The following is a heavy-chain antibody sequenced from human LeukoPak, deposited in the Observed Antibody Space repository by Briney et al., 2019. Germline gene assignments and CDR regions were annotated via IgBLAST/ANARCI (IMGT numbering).Heavy chain of an antibody. CDR3: ARDLRYSRAWYPSGMDV. CDR2: IRYDGSNK. V-gene: IGHV3-30*02. D-gene: IGHD6-19*01. J-gene: IGHJ6*03. Sequence: PGGSLRLSCAASGFTFSSYGMHWVRQAPGKGLEWVAFIRYDGSNKYYADSVKGRFTISRDNSKNTLYLQMKSLRSDDTAVYYCARDLRYSRAWYPSGMDVWGKGTTVTISS. CDR1: GFTFSSYG.